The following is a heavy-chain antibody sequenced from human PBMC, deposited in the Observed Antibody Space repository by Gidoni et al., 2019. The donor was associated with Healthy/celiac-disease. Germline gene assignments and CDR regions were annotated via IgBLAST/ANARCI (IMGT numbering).Heavy chain of an antibody. CDR1: GFTFDDYT. D-gene: IGHD3-10*01. Sequence: EVQLVESGGVVVQPGGSLRLACAASGFTFDDYTMHWVRQAPGKGLEWVSLISCDGGSTYYADSVKGRFTISRDNSKNSLYLQMNSLRTEDTALYYCAKGEGFGELSQFDYWGQGTLVTVSS. CDR3: AKGEGFGELSQFDY. J-gene: IGHJ4*02. CDR2: ISCDGGST. V-gene: IGHV3-43*01.